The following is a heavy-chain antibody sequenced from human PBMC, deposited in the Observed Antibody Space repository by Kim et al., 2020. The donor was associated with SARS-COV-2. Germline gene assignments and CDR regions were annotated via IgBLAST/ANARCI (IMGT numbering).Heavy chain of an antibody. CDR3: ARSGGSYSGYYYGMDV. J-gene: IGHJ6*02. D-gene: IGHD1-26*01. Sequence: SWKGRFTISRDNAKNSLYLQMNSLRDEETAVYYCARSGGSYSGYYYGMDVWGQGTTVTVSS. V-gene: IGHV3-48*02.